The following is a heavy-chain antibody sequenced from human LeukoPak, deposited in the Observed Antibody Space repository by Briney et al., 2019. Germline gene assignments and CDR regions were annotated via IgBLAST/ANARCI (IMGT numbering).Heavy chain of an antibody. V-gene: IGHV4-39*07. Sequence: SETLSLTCTVSGGSISSSSYYWGWIRQPPGKRLEWFGSIYYSGSTNYNQSLMSRVTILVDTSKNQFFLKLSSVTAADTAVDYCARGVVVPAAIGFQPPAIWGQGTMVTVSS. D-gene: IGHD2-2*02. J-gene: IGHJ3*02. CDR2: IYYSGST. CDR1: GGSISSSSYY. CDR3: ARGVVVPAAIGFQPPAI.